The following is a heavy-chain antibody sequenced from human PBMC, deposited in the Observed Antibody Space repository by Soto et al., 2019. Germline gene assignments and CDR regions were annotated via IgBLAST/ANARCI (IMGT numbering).Heavy chain of an antibody. CDR3: ARTYRTIPDAFDI. D-gene: IGHD1-26*01. CDR1: GFTFSSYW. CDR2: IKQDGSEK. V-gene: IGHV3-7*03. J-gene: IGHJ3*02. Sequence: GGSLRLSCAASGFTFSSYWVSWVRQAPGKGLEWVANIKQDGSEKYYVDSVKGRFTISRDNAKNSLYLQMNSLRAEDTAMYYCARTYRTIPDAFDIWGQGTMVTVSS.